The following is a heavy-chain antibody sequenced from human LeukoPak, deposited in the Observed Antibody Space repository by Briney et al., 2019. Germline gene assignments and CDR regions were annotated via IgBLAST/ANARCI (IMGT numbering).Heavy chain of an antibody. CDR2: IIPIFGTA. CDR1: GYTFTSYD. V-gene: IGHV1-69*05. J-gene: IGHJ4*02. CDR3: ARDAPKRGSYYDL. D-gene: IGHD1-1*01. Sequence: SVKVSCKASGYTFTSYDISWVRQAPGQGLEWMGRIIPIFGTANYAQKFQGRVTITTDESTSTAYMELSSLRSEDTAVYYCARDAPKRGSYYDLWGQGTLVTVSS.